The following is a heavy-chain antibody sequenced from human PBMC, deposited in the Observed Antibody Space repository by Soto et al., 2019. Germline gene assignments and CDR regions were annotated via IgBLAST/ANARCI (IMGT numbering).Heavy chain of an antibody. V-gene: IGHV3-30*04. J-gene: IGHJ4*02. D-gene: IGHD6-13*01. CDR2: IFFDGSFK. CDR3: ARTYSSSWNYLDY. CDR1: GFTFDSHT. Sequence: QVQLVESGGGVVQPGRSLRPSCTALGFTFDSHTINWVLQSPGKGLEWVAFIFFDGSFKYDSDSVKGRFSISRDNSKNTVFLEMNSLRPEDTAVYYWARTYSSSWNYLDYWGQGVQVIVSS.